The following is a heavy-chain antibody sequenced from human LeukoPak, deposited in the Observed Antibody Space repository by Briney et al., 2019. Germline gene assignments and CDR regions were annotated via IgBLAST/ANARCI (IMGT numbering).Heavy chain of an antibody. V-gene: IGHV4-4*07. CDR3: AREARDSRHLDL. Sequence: SETLSLTCNVSGGSISSYYWTWTRQSAGKGLEWIGRISASGSTNYNPSLKSRFTVSVDTSNNHFSLNLSSVTAADTAVYWCAREARDSRHLDLWGQGTLVTVSS. D-gene: IGHD3-22*01. CDR1: GGSISSYY. J-gene: IGHJ5*02. CDR2: ISASGST.